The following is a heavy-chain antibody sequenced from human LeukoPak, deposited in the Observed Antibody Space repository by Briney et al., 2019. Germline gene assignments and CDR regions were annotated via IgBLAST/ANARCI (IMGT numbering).Heavy chain of an antibody. CDR1: GGTFSNYA. D-gene: IGHD3-10*01. Sequence: SVKVSCKASGGTFSNYAISWVRQAPGQGLEWMGRIVPILGIANYAQKFQGRLTVTTDTSTSTAYMELTSLTSDDTAVYFCARVTYYYGSGRQDEFDYWGQGTLVTVSS. J-gene: IGHJ4*02. CDR3: ARVTYYYGSGRQDEFDY. CDR2: IVPILGIA. V-gene: IGHV1-69*04.